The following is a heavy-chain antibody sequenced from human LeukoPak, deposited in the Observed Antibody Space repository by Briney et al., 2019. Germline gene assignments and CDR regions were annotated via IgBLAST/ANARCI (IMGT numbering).Heavy chain of an antibody. J-gene: IGHJ4*02. CDR1: GFMFSTYA. CDR3: ARVAAAGYYFDH. Sequence: PGGSLRLSCATSGFMFSTYAMSWIRLAPGKGLEWVSYISSRSTDISYADSVKGRFTISRDNGKNSLYLQMDSLRAEDTAVYYCARVAAAGYYFDHWGQGTLVTVSS. V-gene: IGHV3-11*06. CDR2: ISSRSTDI. D-gene: IGHD6-13*01.